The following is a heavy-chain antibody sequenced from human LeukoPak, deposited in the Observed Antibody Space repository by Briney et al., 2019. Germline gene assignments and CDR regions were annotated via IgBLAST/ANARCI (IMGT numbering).Heavy chain of an antibody. J-gene: IGHJ3*02. V-gene: IGHV1-18*01. CDR1: GYTFTSYG. CDR3: ARDNSGYDYPGAFDI. D-gene: IGHD5-12*01. CDR2: ISAYNGNT. Sequence: ASVKVSCKASGYTFTSYGISWVRQAPGQGLEWMGWISAYNGNTNYAQKLQGRVTMTRDMSTSTVYMELSSLRSEDTAVYYCARDNSGYDYPGAFDIWGQGTMVTVSS.